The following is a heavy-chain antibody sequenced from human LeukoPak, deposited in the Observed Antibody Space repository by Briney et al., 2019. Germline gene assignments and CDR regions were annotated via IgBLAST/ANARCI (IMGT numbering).Heavy chain of an antibody. CDR1: GGSISSGDYY. CDR3: ARGTISYYFDY. D-gene: IGHD3-16*02. Sequence: SETLSLTCTVSGGSISSGDYYWSWIRQPPGKGLEWIAYMYYSGSTYYNPSLKSRVTMSVDTSKNQFSLKLSSVTAADTAVYYCARGTISYYFDYWGQGTLVTVSS. V-gene: IGHV4-30-4*01. CDR2: MYYSGST. J-gene: IGHJ4*02.